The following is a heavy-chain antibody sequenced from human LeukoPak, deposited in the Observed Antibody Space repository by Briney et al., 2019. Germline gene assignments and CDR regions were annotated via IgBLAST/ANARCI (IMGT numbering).Heavy chain of an antibody. D-gene: IGHD3-3*01. Sequence: GSLRLSCAASGFTFSSYSMNWVRQAPGKGLEWVSSISSSSSYIYYADSVKGRFTISRDNAKNSLYLQMNSLRAEDTAVYYCARDGITIFGVVIGLVFDYWGQGTLVTVSS. CDR1: GFTFSSYS. CDR3: ARDGITIFGVVIGLVFDY. CDR2: ISSSSSYI. J-gene: IGHJ4*02. V-gene: IGHV3-21*01.